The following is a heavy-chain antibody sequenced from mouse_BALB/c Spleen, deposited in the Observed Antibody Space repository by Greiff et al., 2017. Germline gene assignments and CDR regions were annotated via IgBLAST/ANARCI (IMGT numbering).Heavy chain of an antibody. CDR2: ISDGGSYT. CDR1: GFTFSDYY. Sequence: EVQLVESGGGLVKPGGSLKLSCAASGFTFSDYYMYWVRQTPEKRLEWVATISDGGSYTYYPDSVKGRFTISRDNAKNNLYLQMSSLKSEDTAMYYCARDEGGYYGSRGFAYWGQGTLVTVAA. J-gene: IGHJ3*01. V-gene: IGHV5-4*02. D-gene: IGHD1-1*01. CDR3: ARDEGGYYGSRGFAY.